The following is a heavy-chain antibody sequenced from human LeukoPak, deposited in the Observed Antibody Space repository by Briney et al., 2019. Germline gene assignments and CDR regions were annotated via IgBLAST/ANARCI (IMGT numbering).Heavy chain of an antibody. CDR1: GFTFNMYG. CDR3: AKRGISDDRFFDY. V-gene: IGHV3-23*01. J-gene: IGHJ4*02. CDR2: ISGSGAST. D-gene: IGHD3-10*01. Sequence: PGGSLRLSCVASGFTFNMYGMGRVRQAPGKGLEWVSTISGSGASTFYADSVKGRFTISRVNSKSTLYLQMNSLSAEDTAVYYCAKRGISDDRFFDYWGQGTLVTVSS.